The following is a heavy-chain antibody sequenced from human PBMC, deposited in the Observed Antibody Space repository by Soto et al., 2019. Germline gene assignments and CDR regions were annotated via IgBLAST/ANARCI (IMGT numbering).Heavy chain of an antibody. CDR2: ISYDGSNK. CDR1: GFTFSSYG. D-gene: IGHD3-3*01. Sequence: GGSLRLSCAASGFTFSSYGMHWVRQAPGKGLEWVAVISYDGSNKYYADSVKGRFTISRDNSKNTLYLQMNSLRAEDTAVYYCAKDFATIFGVVIIPVTAWFDPRGQGTLVTVSS. J-gene: IGHJ5*02. V-gene: IGHV3-30*18. CDR3: AKDFATIFGVVIIPVTAWFDP.